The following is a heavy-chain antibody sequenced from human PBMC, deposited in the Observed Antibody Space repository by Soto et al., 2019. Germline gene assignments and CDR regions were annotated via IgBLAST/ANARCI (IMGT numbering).Heavy chain of an antibody. CDR3: ADMRGQWLPRD. CDR2: INHSGTT. J-gene: IGHJ4*02. Sequence: PSETLSLTCAVYGGSFSTYYWSWIRQPPGKGLEWIGEINHSGTTNYNPSLKSRVTISVDTSKYQLSLKLTSVTAADTAVYYCADMRGQWLPRDWGQGTLVTVSS. D-gene: IGHD6-19*01. V-gene: IGHV4-34*01. CDR1: GGSFSTYY.